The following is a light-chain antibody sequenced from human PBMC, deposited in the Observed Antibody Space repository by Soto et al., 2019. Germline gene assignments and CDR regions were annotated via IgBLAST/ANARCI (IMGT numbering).Light chain of an antibody. J-gene: IGKJ1*01. V-gene: IGKV3-20*01. CDR3: HQYGRSPRT. CDR2: GAS. Sequence: EIVLTQSPGTLSLSPGERATVSCRASQSVTSNFLAWYQQKPGQAPRLLIYGASSRATGIPDRFSGSGSGTDFTLTTSRLTPEDFAVYHCHQYGRSPRTFGQGTNVE. CDR1: QSVTSNF.